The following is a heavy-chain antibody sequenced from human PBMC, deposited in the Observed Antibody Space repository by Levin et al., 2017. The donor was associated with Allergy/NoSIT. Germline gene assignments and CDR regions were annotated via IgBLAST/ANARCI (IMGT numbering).Heavy chain of an antibody. CDR2: INWNGGST. J-gene: IGHJ4*02. Sequence: GESLKISCAASGFTFDDYGMSWVRQAPGKGLEWVSGINWNGGSTGYADSVKGRFTISRDNAKNSLYLQMNSLRAEDTALFYCARAHSSTWYVGALVYWGQGTLVTVSS. CDR1: GFTFDDYG. CDR3: ARAHSSTWYVGALVY. D-gene: IGHD6-13*01. V-gene: IGHV3-20*04.